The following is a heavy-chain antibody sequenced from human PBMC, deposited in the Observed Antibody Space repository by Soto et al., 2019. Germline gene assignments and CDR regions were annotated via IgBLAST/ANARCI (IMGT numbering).Heavy chain of an antibody. CDR2: IYSGGST. CDR1: GFTVSSNY. J-gene: IGHJ4*02. CDR3: AREVVRGLLGAGGFDY. V-gene: IGHV3-53*01. Sequence: GGSLRLSCAASGFTVSSNYMSWVRQAPGKGLEWVSVIYSGGSTYYADSVKGRFTISRDNSKNTLYLQMNSLRAEDTAVYYCAREVVRGLLGAGGFDYWGQGTLVTVSS. D-gene: IGHD1-26*01.